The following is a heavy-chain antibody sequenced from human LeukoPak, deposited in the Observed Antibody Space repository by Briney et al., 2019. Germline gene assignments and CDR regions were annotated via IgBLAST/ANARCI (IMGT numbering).Heavy chain of an antibody. D-gene: IGHD2-21*02. V-gene: IGHV3-7*03. CDR2: IKQDGIEK. Sequence: PGGSLRLSCAASGFTFSSYWMTWVRQGPGKGLEWVANIKQDGIEKYYVDSVKGRFTISRDNAENSMYLQMNSLRAEGTAVYFCARALGVTPPYYFSYGMDVWGKGATVTVSS. CDR3: ARALGVTPPYYFSYGMDV. J-gene: IGHJ6*04. CDR1: GFTFSSYW.